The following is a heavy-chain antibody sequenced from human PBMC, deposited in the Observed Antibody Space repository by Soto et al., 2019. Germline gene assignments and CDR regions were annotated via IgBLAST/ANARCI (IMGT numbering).Heavy chain of an antibody. D-gene: IGHD3-10*01. J-gene: IGHJ6*02. CDR3: ARERYYGSGSYYYYYYGMDV. Sequence: SETLSLTCAVYGGSFSGYYWSWIRQPPGKGLEWIGEINHSGSTNYNPSLRSRVTISVDTSKNQFSLKLSSVTAADTAVYYCARERYYGSGSYYYYYYGMDVWGQGTTVTVSS. V-gene: IGHV4-34*01. CDR1: GGSFSGYY. CDR2: INHSGST.